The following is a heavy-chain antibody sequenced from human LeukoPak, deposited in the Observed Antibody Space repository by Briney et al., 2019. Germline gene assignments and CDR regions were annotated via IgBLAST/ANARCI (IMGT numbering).Heavy chain of an antibody. D-gene: IGHD4-17*01. V-gene: IGHV1-18*01. CDR1: GYTFTSYG. Sequence: ASVKVSCKASGYTFTSYGISWVRQAPGQGLEWMGWISAYNGNTNYAQKLQGRVTMTTDTSTSTAYMELRSLRSDDTAVYYCARGDYGDYEPYFRHWVQGTLVTVSS. CDR3: ARGDYGDYEPYFRH. J-gene: IGHJ1*01. CDR2: ISAYNGNT.